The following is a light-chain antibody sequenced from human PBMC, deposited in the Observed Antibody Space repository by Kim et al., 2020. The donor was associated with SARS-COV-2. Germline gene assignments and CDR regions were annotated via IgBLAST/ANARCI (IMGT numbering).Light chain of an antibody. Sequence: SYELTQPPSVSVSPGQTASITCSGEKLGDKYACWYQQKPGQSPVLVIYQDSKRPSGIPERFSGSNSGNTATLTISGTQAMDEADYYCQAWDSSTPLYVFGRGTKVTVL. CDR1: KLGDKY. V-gene: IGLV3-1*01. CDR2: QDS. CDR3: QAWDSSTPLYV. J-gene: IGLJ1*01.